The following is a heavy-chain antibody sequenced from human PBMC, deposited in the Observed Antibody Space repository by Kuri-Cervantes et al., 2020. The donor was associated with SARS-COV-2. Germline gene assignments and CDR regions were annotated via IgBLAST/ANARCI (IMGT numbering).Heavy chain of an antibody. CDR2: IYSGGST. CDR1: GFTVSSNY. CDR3: ARGHGRRVYFSTPAPYYFDF. Sequence: GGSLRLSCAASGFTVSSNYMSWVRQAPGKGLEWVSVIYSGGSTSYADSVKGRFTISRDNSRNTLYLQMNSLRAEDTAVYYCARGHGRRVYFSTPAPYYFDFWGQGILVTVSS. D-gene: IGHD3-22*01. V-gene: IGHV3-53*01. J-gene: IGHJ4*02.